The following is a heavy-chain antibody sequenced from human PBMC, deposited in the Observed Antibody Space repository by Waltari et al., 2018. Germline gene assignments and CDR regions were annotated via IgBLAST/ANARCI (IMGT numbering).Heavy chain of an antibody. CDR2: ISNDGSNK. D-gene: IGHD5-12*01. Sequence: QLQLVESGGGVVHPGRSLRLSCAASGLSFSHCNMHWVRQAPGQGLGWVAGISNDGSNKDYADSVKSRFTVSRENSKNTLYLQINSLRDDDTAVYYCVKYSGFDYFFDYWGKGTLVTVSS. V-gene: IGHV3-30*18. CDR1: GLSFSHCN. J-gene: IGHJ4*02. CDR3: VKYSGFDYFFDY.